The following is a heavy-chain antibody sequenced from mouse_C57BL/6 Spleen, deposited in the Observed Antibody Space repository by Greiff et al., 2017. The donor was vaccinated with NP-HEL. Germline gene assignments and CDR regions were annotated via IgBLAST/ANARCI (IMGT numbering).Heavy chain of an antibody. CDR2: IDPSDSYT. D-gene: IGHD1-1*01. J-gene: IGHJ1*03. Sequence: QVQLQQPGAELVMPGASVKLSCKASGYTFTSYWMHWVKQRPGQGLEWIGEIDPSDSYTNYNQKFKGKSTLTVDKSSSTAYMQLSSLTSEDSAVYYCAREGLTTVVAHWYFDVWGTGTTVTVSS. CDR3: AREGLTTVVAHWYFDV. CDR1: GYTFTSYW. V-gene: IGHV1-69*01.